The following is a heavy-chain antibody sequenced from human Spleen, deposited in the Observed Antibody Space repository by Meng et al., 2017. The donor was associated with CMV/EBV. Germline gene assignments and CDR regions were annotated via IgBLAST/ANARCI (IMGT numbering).Heavy chain of an antibody. CDR3: AREGGKGDYRDYRMYYGMDV. D-gene: IGHD4-11*01. CDR2: IYYSGST. J-gene: IGHJ6*02. V-gene: IGHV4-39*07. CDR1: GGSISSSSYY. Sequence: SETLSLTCTVSGGSISSSSYYWGWIRQPPGKGLEWIGSIYYSGSTYYNPSLKSPVTISVDTSKNQFSLRLSSVTAADTAVYYCAREGGKGDYRDYRMYYGMDVWGQGTTVTVSS.